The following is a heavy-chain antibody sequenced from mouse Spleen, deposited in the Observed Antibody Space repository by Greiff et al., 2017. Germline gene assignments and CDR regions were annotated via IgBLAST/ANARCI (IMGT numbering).Heavy chain of an antibody. D-gene: IGHD4-1*01. CDR3: ARCPGTSYFDY. J-gene: IGHJ2*01. CDR1: GFTFTDYY. V-gene: IGHV7-3*01. Sequence: EVQVVESGGGLVQPGGSLSLSCAASGFTFTDYYMSWVRQPPGKALEWLGFIRNKANGYTTEYSASVKGRFTISRDNSQSILYLQMNALRAEDSATYYCARCPGTSYFDYWGQGTTLTVSS. CDR2: IRNKANGYTT.